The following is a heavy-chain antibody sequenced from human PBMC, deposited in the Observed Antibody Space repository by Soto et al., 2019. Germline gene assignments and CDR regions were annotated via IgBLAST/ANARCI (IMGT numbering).Heavy chain of an antibody. V-gene: IGHV3-30-3*01. CDR2: ISSDGSNK. J-gene: IGHJ4*02. D-gene: IGHD6-19*01. CDR3: ARGSGYSSGWSYFDF. CDR1: GFTFSNYA. Sequence: PGGSLRLSCAASGFTFSNYAIHWVRQAPGKGLEWVAFISSDGSNKYYADSVKGRFTISRDNSKSTLYLQMNTLRPEDTAVYYCARGSGYSSGWSYFDFWSQGTLVTVSS.